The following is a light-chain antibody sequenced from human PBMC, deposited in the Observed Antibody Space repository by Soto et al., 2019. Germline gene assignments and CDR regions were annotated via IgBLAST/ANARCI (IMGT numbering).Light chain of an antibody. CDR3: SSYAGSSNV. V-gene: IGLV2-11*01. Sequence: QSVLTQPRSVSGSPGQSVTISCTGTSSDVGGYNYVSWYQQHPGKAPKLMIYDVSKRPSGVPDRFSGSKSGNTASLTISGLQAEDEADYYCSSYAGSSNVFGTGTKDTVL. CDR2: DVS. CDR1: SSDVGGYNY. J-gene: IGLJ1*01.